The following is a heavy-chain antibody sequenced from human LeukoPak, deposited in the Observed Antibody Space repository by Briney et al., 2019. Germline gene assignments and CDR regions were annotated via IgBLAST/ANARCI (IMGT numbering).Heavy chain of an antibody. CDR3: ARVRYYDSSGYTSQLDY. CDR1: GGTFSSYA. Sequence: PVKVSCKASGGTFSSYAISWVRQAPGQGLEWMGRIIPIFGIANYAQKFQGRVTITADKSTSTAYMELSSLRSEDTAVYYCARVRYYDSSGYTSQLDYWGQGTLVTVSS. V-gene: IGHV1-69*04. D-gene: IGHD3-22*01. J-gene: IGHJ4*02. CDR2: IIPIFGIA.